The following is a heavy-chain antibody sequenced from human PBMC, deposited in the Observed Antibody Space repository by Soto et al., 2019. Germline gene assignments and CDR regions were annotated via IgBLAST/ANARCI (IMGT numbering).Heavy chain of an antibody. J-gene: IGHJ5*02. CDR2: IYYSGST. Sequence: QVQLQESGPGLVKPSQTLSLTCTVSGGSISSGGYYWSWIRQHPGKGLEWIGYIYYSGSTYYNPSLKSRVTISVDTSKNQFSLKLSSVTAAATAVYYCARVEMLWFGGDVPGGFDPWGQGTLVTVSS. D-gene: IGHD3-10*01. CDR3: ARVEMLWFGGDVPGGFDP. CDR1: GGSISSGGYY. V-gene: IGHV4-31*03.